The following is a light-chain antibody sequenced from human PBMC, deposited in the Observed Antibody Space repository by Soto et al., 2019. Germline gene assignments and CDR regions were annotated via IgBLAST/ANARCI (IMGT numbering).Light chain of an antibody. V-gene: IGKV3-20*01. CDR2: GAS. CDR1: QSVSSSY. Sequence: EIVLTQSPGTLSLSPGERATLSYRASQSVSSSYLAWYQQKPGQAPRLLIYGASSRATGIPDRFSGSGSGTDFPLTISRLEPEDFAVYYCHQYDSSPLTFGGGTKVEIK. CDR3: HQYDSSPLT. J-gene: IGKJ4*01.